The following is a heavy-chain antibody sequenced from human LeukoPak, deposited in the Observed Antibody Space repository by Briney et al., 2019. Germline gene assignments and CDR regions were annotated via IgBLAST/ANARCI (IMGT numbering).Heavy chain of an antibody. CDR3: AGSDGYNYPLDY. D-gene: IGHD5-24*01. Sequence: PSETLSLTCSVSGGSIDTVYWSWLRQSPGKRLEWIGYVYFGGTTYSPSLKSRLTISLDASKSQFSLDLSSVTAADTAVYFCAGSDGYNYPLDYWGPGTLVTVSS. CDR1: GGSIDTVY. V-gene: IGHV4-59*01. J-gene: IGHJ4*02. CDR2: VYFGGT.